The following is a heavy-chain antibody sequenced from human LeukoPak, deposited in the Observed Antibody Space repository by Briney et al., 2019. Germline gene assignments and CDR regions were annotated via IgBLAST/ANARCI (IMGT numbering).Heavy chain of an antibody. CDR3: ARDSEYSSSFAFDI. J-gene: IGHJ3*02. D-gene: IGHD6-13*01. V-gene: IGHV3-7*01. CDR1: GFTFSSHW. Sequence: PGGSLRLPCAASGFTFSSHWMTWVRQAPGKGLEWVANINQDGSERYYVDSVKGRFTISRDNAKNSLYLQMNSLRAEDTAVYYCARDSEYSSSFAFDIWGQGTMVTVSS. CDR2: INQDGSER.